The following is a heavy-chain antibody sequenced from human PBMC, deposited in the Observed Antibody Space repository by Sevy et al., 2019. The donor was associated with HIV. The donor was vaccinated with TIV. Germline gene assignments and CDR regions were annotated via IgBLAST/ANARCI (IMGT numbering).Heavy chain of an antibody. J-gene: IGHJ4*02. V-gene: IGHV3-21*01. CDR1: GFTFSSYS. D-gene: IGHD4-17*01. CDR3: ARVPAYGVDFDY. Sequence: GGSLRLSCAASGFTFSSYSMNWVRQAPGKGLEWVSSISSSSSYIYYADSVKGRFTISRDNAKNSLYLQMNSLRAEDTAVYYCARVPAYGVDFDYWGQGTLVTVSS. CDR2: ISSSSSYI.